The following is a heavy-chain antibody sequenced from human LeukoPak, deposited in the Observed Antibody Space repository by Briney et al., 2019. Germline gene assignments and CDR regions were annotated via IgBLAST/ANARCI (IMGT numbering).Heavy chain of an antibody. D-gene: IGHD2-2*01. CDR2: TNPNSGGT. J-gene: IGHJ6*02. Sequence: ASVKVSCKASGYTFTGYYMHWVRQAPGQGLQWMGWTNPNSGGTNYAQKFQGRVTMTRDTSISTAYMELSRLRSDDTAAYYCARATSWYSYGMDVWGQGTTVTVSS. V-gene: IGHV1-2*02. CDR3: ARATSWYSYGMDV. CDR1: GYTFTGYY.